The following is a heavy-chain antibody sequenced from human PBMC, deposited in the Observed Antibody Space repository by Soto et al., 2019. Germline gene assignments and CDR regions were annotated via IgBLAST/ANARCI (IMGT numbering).Heavy chain of an antibody. CDR3: ARAREGRLKTPGVSAY. D-gene: IGHD1-26*01. J-gene: IGHJ4*01. V-gene: IGHV1-3*01. Sequence: APVKLTSKAPGLTINSNSRRWVRQATKQRLEWMGWINAGNGNTKYSQKFQGRVTMTTDTSTSTAYMELRSLRSDDTAVYYCARAREGRLKTPGVSAYWGHRTLVTVTS. CDR2: INAGNGNT. CDR1: GLTINSNS.